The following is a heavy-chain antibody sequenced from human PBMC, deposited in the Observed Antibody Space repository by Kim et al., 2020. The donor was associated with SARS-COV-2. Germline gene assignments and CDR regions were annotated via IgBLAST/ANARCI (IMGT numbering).Heavy chain of an antibody. CDR2: ISPDGSQT. V-gene: IGHV3-11*05. CDR1: GLKFSDFY. Sequence: GGSLRLSCAASGLKFSDFYLTWIRQAPGKGLEWVSHISPDGSQTNYTDSVKGRFIISRDNAKNFLYLQMNNLRHGDTASYYCARDLTFYYGSGKTTFFDVWGQGTLATVSS. D-gene: IGHD3-10*01. CDR3: ARDLTFYYGSGKTTFFDV. J-gene: IGHJ5*02.